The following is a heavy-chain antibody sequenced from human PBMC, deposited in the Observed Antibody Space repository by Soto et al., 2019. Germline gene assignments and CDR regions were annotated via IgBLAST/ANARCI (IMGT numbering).Heavy chain of an antibody. CDR1: GFTFSSYA. CDR2: ISGSGGST. Sequence: PGGSLRLSCAASGFTFSSYAMSWVRQAPGKGLEWVSAISGSGGSTYYADSVKGRFTISRDNSKNTLYLQMNSLRAEDTAVYYCAKAGIVVVPTRSWFDPWGQGTLVTVSS. J-gene: IGHJ5*02. CDR3: AKAGIVVVPTRSWFDP. D-gene: IGHD2-2*01. V-gene: IGHV3-23*01.